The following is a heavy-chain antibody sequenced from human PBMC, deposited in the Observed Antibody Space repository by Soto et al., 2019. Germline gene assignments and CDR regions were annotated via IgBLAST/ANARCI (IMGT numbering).Heavy chain of an antibody. CDR2: IYPGDSDT. Sequence: PGESLKISCKGSGYSFTTYWIGWVRQMPGKGLEWMCIIYPGDSDTRYSPSFQGQVTISADNSISTAYLQWSSLKASDTGVYYCPRRKYDTPSGHFYGVAARAQRTAVPVSS. CDR3: PRRKYDTPSGHFYGVAA. D-gene: IGHD3-22*01. V-gene: IGHV5-51*01. J-gene: IGHJ6*02. CDR1: GYSFTTYW.